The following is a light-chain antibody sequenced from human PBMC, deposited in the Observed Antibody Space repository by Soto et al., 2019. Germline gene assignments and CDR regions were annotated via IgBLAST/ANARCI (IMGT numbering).Light chain of an antibody. CDR1: SSDVGGYDF. CDR2: DVN. Sequence: QSVLTQPASVSGSPGQSITISCTGTSSDVGGYDFVSWYQHHPGKAPKLIIYDVNIRPSGLSNRFSGSKSGNTASLTISGLQTEDEADYYCSSYTSSHTRVFGTGTKVTVL. CDR3: SSYTSSHTRV. V-gene: IGLV2-14*01. J-gene: IGLJ1*01.